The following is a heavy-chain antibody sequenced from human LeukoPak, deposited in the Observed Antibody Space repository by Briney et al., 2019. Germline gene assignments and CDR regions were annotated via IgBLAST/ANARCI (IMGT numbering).Heavy chain of an antibody. CDR3: ARRSYSSGFYYFDY. D-gene: IGHD6-25*01. J-gene: IGHJ4*02. CDR1: GGSITSYY. CDR2: IYYSGST. V-gene: IGHV4-59*08. Sequence: PSETLSRTCTVSGGSITSYYWSWIRQSPGKGLEWIGYIYYSGSTNYNPSLKSRVTISVDTSKNQFSLKLSSVTAADTAVYYCARRSYSSGFYYFDYWGQGTLVTVSS.